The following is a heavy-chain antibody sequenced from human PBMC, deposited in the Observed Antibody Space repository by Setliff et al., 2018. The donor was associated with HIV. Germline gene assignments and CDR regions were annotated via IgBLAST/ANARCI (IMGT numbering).Heavy chain of an antibody. Sequence: SETLSLTCTVSGVSISSHSWSWIRQPAGERLEWIGRIHATGGVNYNPSLKSRVTISVDASERHFSLRMTSTTAADTAIYYCARGVPLLPPNFWGQGTLVTVSS. J-gene: IGHJ4*02. V-gene: IGHV4-4*07. D-gene: IGHD2-15*01. CDR2: IHATGGV. CDR1: GVSISSHS. CDR3: ARGVPLLPPNF.